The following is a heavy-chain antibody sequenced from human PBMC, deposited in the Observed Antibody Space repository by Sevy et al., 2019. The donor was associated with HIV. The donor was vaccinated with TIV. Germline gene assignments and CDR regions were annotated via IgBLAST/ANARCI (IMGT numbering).Heavy chain of an antibody. CDR1: GHTLSEFA. V-gene: IGHV1-24*01. CDR3: ATTKDYYDSSGYPFDY. Sequence: ASVKVSCKVSGHTLSEFAMHWARLAPGKGLEWMGTFDPEDGKTLHAQKFQGRVTMTEDTSTDTAYMEVNNLRSEDTAVYYCATTKDYYDSSGYPFDYWGQGTLVTVSS. D-gene: IGHD3-22*01. J-gene: IGHJ4*02. CDR2: FDPEDGKT.